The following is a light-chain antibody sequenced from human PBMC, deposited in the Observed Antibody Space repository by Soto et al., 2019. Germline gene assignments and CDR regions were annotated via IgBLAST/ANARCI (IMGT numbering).Light chain of an antibody. CDR3: QQRSNWPPWT. V-gene: IGKV3-11*01. J-gene: IGKJ1*01. CDR2: DAS. CDR1: QSVSSY. Sequence: EIVLTQSPATLSLSPGESATLSCRASQSVSSYLAWYQQKPGQAPRLLIYDASNRATGIPARFSGSGSGTDFTLTISSLEPEDFAVYYCQQRSNWPPWTFGQGIKVEIK.